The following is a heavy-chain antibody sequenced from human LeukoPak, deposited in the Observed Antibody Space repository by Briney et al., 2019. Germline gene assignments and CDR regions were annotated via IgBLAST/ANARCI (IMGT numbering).Heavy chain of an antibody. CDR1: GFTFSDYY. J-gene: IGHJ4*02. Sequence: GGSLRLSCAASGFTFSDYYMSWIRQAPGKGLEWGSNISSSGSTIYYADSVKGRFTISRDNAKNSLYLQMNSLRAEDTAVYYCARESRWSQSFDYWGQGTLVTVSS. CDR3: ARESRWSQSFDY. CDR2: ISSSGSTI. D-gene: IGHD4-23*01. V-gene: IGHV3-11*01.